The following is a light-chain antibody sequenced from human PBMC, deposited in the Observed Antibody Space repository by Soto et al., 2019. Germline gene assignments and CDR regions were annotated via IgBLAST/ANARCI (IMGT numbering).Light chain of an antibody. V-gene: IGLV2-14*01. J-gene: IGLJ1*01. CDR2: DVS. CDR3: ISYTSSNTYV. Sequence: QSVLTQPASVSGSPGQSITISCTGTSRDVGGYNYVSWYQQHPGKAPKLMIYDVSNRPSGVSNRFSGSKSGNTASLTISGLQAEDEADYYCISYTSSNTYVFGTGTKVTVL. CDR1: SRDVGGYNY.